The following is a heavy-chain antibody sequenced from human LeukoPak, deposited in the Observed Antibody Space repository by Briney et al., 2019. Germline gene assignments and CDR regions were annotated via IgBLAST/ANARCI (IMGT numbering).Heavy chain of an antibody. Sequence: SETLSLTCAVYGGSFSGYYWSWIRQPAGKGLEWIGHIYTSGSTYYNPSLKSRITMSVDTSKNQFSLKLNSVTAADTAFYYCARNAGDYWGQGTLVTVSS. CDR1: GGSFSGYY. J-gene: IGHJ4*02. D-gene: IGHD3-10*01. V-gene: IGHV4-59*10. CDR2: IYTSGST. CDR3: ARNAGDY.